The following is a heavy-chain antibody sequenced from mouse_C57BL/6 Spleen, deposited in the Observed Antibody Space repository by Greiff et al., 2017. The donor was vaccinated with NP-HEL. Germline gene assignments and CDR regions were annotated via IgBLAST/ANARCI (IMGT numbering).Heavy chain of an antibody. CDR1: GYTFTSYW. CDR3: ARRSSGYGAMDY. CDR2: IHPNSGST. J-gene: IGHJ4*01. Sequence: QVQLQQPGAELVKPGASVKLSCKASGYTFTSYWMHWVKQRPGQGLEWIGMIHPNSGSTNYNEKFKSKATLTVDKSSSTAYMQLSSLTSEDSAVYYCARRSSGYGAMDYWGQGTSVTVSS. D-gene: IGHD3-2*02. V-gene: IGHV1-64*01.